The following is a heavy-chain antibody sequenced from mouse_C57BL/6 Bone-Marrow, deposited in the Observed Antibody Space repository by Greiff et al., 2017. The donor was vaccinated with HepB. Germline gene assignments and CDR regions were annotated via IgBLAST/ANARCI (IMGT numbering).Heavy chain of an antibody. CDR1: GLTLSDYG. V-gene: IGHV5-17*01. J-gene: IGHJ3*01. Sequence: EVQLMESGGGLVKPGGSLKPSCAALGLTLSDYGMHWVRKAPEKGLEWVAYISSGSSTIYYADTVKGRFTISRDNAKNTLFLQMTSLRSEDTAMYYCARDNPCAYWGQGTLVTVSA. CDR2: ISSGSSTI. CDR3: ARDNPCAY. D-gene: IGHD1-3*01.